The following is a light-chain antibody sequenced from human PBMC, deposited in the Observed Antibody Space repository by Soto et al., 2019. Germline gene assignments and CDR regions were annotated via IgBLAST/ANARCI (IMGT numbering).Light chain of an antibody. CDR2: ADT. CDR3: QSYDNSLSAYV. V-gene: IGLV1-40*01. J-gene: IGLJ1*01. CDR1: SSNIGAGYV. Sequence: QSVLTQPPSVSGAPEQSVTISCTGSSSNIGAGYVVHWYQQLPGTAPKLLIYADTNRPSGVPDRFSGSRSGTSASLAITGLQADDEADYYCQSYDNSLSAYVFGPGTKLTVL.